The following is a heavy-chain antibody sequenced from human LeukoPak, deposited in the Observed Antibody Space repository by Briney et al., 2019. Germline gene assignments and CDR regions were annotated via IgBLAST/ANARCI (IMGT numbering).Heavy chain of an antibody. CDR3: ARGGITPRKFDS. J-gene: IGHJ4*02. Sequence: GGSLRLSCAASGFIFSSCGMSWVRQAPGKGLEWVSGISSNGERTYFADSVKGRFGISRDNSKNTVYLQMESLRAEDTAVYYCARGGITPRKFDSWGQGTLVTVSS. D-gene: IGHD1-14*01. V-gene: IGHV3-23*01. CDR2: ISSNGERT. CDR1: GFIFSSCG.